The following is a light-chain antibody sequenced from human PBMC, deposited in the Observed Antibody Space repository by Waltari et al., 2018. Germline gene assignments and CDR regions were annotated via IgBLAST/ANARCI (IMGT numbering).Light chain of an antibody. CDR3: CSYAGTNNLGV. V-gene: IGLV2-8*01. Sequence: QSALTQPPSASGSPGQSVTISCTGTSSDVGGYDHVSCYQPHPGKAPQLMIYEVPKRPSGGPDRFSGSKSGNTASLTVSGLQAEDEADYYCCSYAGTNNLGVFGGGTKLTVL. J-gene: IGLJ3*02. CDR2: EVP. CDR1: SSDVGGYDH.